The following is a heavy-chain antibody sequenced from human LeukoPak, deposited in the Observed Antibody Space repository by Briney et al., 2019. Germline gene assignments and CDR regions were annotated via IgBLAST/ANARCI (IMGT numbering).Heavy chain of an antibody. Sequence: GGSLRLSCAASGFDFRSYSMHWVRLAPGKGLEWVSSIGTIGSYIYYADSMKGRFTISRDNVKNSLFLEMNSLRAADTAVYYCVRETGRRYGMDVWGQGTTVTVSS. V-gene: IGHV3-21*01. CDR1: GFDFRSYS. J-gene: IGHJ6*02. CDR3: VRETGRRYGMDV. CDR2: IGTIGSYI. D-gene: IGHD3-9*01.